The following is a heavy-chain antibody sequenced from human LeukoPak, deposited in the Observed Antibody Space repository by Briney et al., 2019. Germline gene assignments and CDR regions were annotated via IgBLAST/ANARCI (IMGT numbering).Heavy chain of an antibody. Sequence: GGSLRLSCATSGYRFTAYYMNWVRQAPGKGLEYISYISGTGSDIIYADSVKGRFTTSRDNAKNSLYLQMNSLRVEDTGVYLRAARVLEYWGQGTPVIVSS. CDR3: AARVLEY. CDR2: ISGTGSDI. J-gene: IGHJ4*02. D-gene: IGHD1-1*01. CDR1: GYRFTAYY. V-gene: IGHV3-11*01.